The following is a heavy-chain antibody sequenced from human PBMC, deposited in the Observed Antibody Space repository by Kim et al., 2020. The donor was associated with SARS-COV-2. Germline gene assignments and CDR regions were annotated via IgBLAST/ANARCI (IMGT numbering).Heavy chain of an antibody. Sequence: GNGNPIYQQKFQGRVTFTTDTASSTAYMELSSLISEDSAVYYCLGGYYFDYWGQGTLVTVSS. CDR3: LGGYYFDY. V-gene: IGHV1-3*01. D-gene: IGHD2-15*01. J-gene: IGHJ4*02. CDR2: GNGNP.